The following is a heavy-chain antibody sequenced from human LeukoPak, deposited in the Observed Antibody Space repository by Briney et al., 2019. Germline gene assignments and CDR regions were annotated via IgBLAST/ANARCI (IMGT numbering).Heavy chain of an antibody. D-gene: IGHD3-22*01. CDR2: INPNSGGT. V-gene: IGHV1-2*02. J-gene: IGHJ3*02. CDR1: GYTFTGYY. Sequence: GASVKVSCKASGYTFTGYYMHWVRQAPGQGLEWMGWINPNSGGTNYAQKFQGRVTMTRDTSISTAYMELSRLRSDDTAVYYCARGGITMIVVPHGAFGIWGQGTMVTVSS. CDR3: ARGGITMIVVPHGAFGI.